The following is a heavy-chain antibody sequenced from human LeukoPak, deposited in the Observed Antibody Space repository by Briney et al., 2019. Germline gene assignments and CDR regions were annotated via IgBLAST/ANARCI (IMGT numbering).Heavy chain of an antibody. D-gene: IGHD3-10*01. CDR2: INPNSGGT. Sequence: GASVTVSCKASGYTFTGYYMHWVRQAPGQGLEWMGWINPNSGGTNYAQKFQGRVTMTRDTSISTAYMELSRLRSDDTAVYYCARGATDYYGSGSYYNDFDYWGQGTLVTVSS. CDR3: ARGATDYYGSGSYYNDFDY. CDR1: GYTFTGYY. V-gene: IGHV1-2*02. J-gene: IGHJ4*02.